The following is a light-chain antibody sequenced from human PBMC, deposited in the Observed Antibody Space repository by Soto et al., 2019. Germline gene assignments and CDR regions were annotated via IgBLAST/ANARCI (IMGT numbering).Light chain of an antibody. V-gene: IGKV4-1*01. J-gene: IGKJ1*01. CDR1: QSFLYSSNNKNY. CDR2: WAS. Sequence: DIVMTQSPDSLSVSLGERATINCKSSQSFLYSSNNKNYLAWYQQKPGQPPKLLIYWASARESGVPDRFSGSGSGTDFTLTISSLQAEDVAVYYCQQYYSTPWTFGQGTKVDI. CDR3: QQYYSTPWT.